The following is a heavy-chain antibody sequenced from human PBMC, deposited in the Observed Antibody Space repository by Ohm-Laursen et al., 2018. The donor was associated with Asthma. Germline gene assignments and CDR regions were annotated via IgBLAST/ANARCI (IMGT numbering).Heavy chain of an antibody. J-gene: IGHJ4*02. Sequence: TLSLTCTVSGGSISSGGYYWSWIRQHPGKGLEWIGYIYYSGSTYYNPSLKSRVTISVDTSKNQFSLKLSSVTAADTAVYYCAREAVWRFRAREYYFDYWGQGTLVTVSS. CDR1: GGSISSGGYY. D-gene: IGHD3-10*01. V-gene: IGHV4-31*03. CDR3: AREAVWRFRAREYYFDY. CDR2: IYYSGST.